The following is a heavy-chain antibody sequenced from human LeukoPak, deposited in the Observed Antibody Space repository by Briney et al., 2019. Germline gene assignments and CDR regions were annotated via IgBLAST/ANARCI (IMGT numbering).Heavy chain of an antibody. CDR1: GGSISSGSYY. V-gene: IGHV4-61*02. Sequence: PSQTLSLTCTVSGGSISSGSYYWSWIRQPAGKGLEWIGRIYTSGSTNYNPSLKSRVTISVDTSKNQFSLKLSSVTAADTAVYYCARQYYDILTGYDLPLDYYYYMDVWGKGTTVTVSS. CDR2: IYTSGST. J-gene: IGHJ6*03. CDR3: ARQYYDILTGYDLPLDYYYYMDV. D-gene: IGHD3-9*01.